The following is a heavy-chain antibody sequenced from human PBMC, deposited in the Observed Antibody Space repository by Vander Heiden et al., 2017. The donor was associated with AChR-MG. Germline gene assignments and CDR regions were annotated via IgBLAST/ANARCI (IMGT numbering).Heavy chain of an antibody. Sequence: QLQLQESVPGLVKPTETLSLTCTATGGSSSSSSYHCGWIRQPPGKRLEWIGSIYYRASTYYNPPLTRLVSISADTSKTQFSLRLRSVTAAHPALYYCARHSRRRLVYYDSRGNHYWLQGPLVTYSS. D-gene: IGHD3-22*01. V-gene: IGHV4-39*01. CDR3: ARHSRRRLVYYDSRGNHY. CDR2: IYYRAST. CDR1: GGSSSSSSYH. J-gene: IGHJ4*02.